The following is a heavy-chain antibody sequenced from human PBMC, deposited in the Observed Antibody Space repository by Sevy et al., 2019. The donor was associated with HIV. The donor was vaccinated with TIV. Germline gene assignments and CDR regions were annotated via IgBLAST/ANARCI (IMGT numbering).Heavy chain of an antibody. Sequence: GGSLRLSCAASGFTFSSYAMHWVRQAPGKGLEWVAVISCDGSNKYYADSVKGRFTISRDNSKNTLYLQMNSLRAEDTVVYYCARGGVDVDTTVTQSIAYWGQGTLVTVSS. V-gene: IGHV3-30-3*01. D-gene: IGHD4-17*01. CDR1: GFTFSSYA. J-gene: IGHJ4*02. CDR3: ARGGVDVDTTVTQSIAY. CDR2: ISCDGSNK.